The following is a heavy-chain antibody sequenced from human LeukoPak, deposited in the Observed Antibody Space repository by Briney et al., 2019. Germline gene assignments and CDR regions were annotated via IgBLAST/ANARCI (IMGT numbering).Heavy chain of an antibody. CDR1: GFTFDNYA. V-gene: IGHV3-9*01. CDR2: ISWNSGTI. J-gene: IGHJ4*02. Sequence: QAGGSLRLSCAASGFTFDNYAMNWVRQVPGKGLEWISLISWNSGTIGYADSVKGRFTISRDNANNFLYLQMNSLRAEDTALYYCARDRGEYYFDSWGQGTLVTVSS. CDR3: ARDRGEYYFDS. D-gene: IGHD3-16*01.